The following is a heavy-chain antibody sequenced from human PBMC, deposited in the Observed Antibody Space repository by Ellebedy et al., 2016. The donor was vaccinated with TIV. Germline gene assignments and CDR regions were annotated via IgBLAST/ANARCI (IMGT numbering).Heavy chain of an antibody. J-gene: IGHJ5*02. D-gene: IGHD2-21*01. V-gene: IGHV3-33*01. CDR3: ARDVGSGGGLWWFDP. CDR2: IWYDGSNK. Sequence: GESLKISCAASGFTFSSYGMHWVRQAPGKGLEWVAVIWYDGSNKYYADSVKGRFTISRDNSKNTLYLQMNSLRAEDTAVYYCARDVGSGGGLWWFDPWGQGTLVTVSS. CDR1: GFTFSSYG.